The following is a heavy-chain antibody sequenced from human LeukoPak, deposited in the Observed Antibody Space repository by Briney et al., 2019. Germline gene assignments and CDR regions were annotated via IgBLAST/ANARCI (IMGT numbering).Heavy chain of an antibody. V-gene: IGHV4-4*07. CDR3: ARQGYGASWYHLDY. CDR2: IYTTGTT. D-gene: IGHD6-13*01. J-gene: IGHJ4*02. Sequence: SETLSLTCTASGAPINSYSWAWVRHPAGKGLKWFGRIYTTGTTHFNPSLRSRLTMSVDTSKNLFSLNLSSVTAADTAVYYCARQGYGASWYHLDYWGRGTLVTVSS. CDR1: GAPINSYS.